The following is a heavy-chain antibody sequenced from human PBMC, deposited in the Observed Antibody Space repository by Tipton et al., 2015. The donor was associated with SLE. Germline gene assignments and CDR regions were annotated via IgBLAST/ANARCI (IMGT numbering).Heavy chain of an antibody. V-gene: IGHV3-23*01. CDR2: ISGSGGST. J-gene: IGHJ4*02. Sequence: SLRLSCAASGFTFSSYAMSWVRQAPGKGLEWVSAISGSGGSTYYADSVKGRFTISRDNSKNTLYLQMNSLRAEDTAVYYCAKHSSGYTYFDYWGQGTLVTVSS. CDR3: AKHSSGYTYFDY. CDR1: GFTFSSYA. D-gene: IGHD3-22*01.